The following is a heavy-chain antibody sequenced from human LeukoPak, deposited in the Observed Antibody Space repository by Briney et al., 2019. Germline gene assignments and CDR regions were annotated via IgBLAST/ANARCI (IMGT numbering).Heavy chain of an antibody. CDR3: ARGSGDGYYFDF. CDR1: GGSISSVGYY. D-gene: IGHD1-26*01. V-gene: IGHV4-30-2*01. J-gene: IGHJ4*02. CDR2: IYHSGST. Sequence: PSETLSLTCTVSGGSISSVGYYWSWIRQPPGKGLEWTGYIYHSGSTYYNPSLKNRVTISVDRSKNQFSLKLSSVTAADTAVYYCARGSGDGYYFDFWGQGTLVTVSS.